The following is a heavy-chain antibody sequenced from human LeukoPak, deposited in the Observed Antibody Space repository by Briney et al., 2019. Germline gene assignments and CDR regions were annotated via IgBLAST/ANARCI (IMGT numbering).Heavy chain of an antibody. CDR1: GGTLSSYA. CDR3: ARFKGYYDSSGYYYGMDV. CDR2: IIPIFGTA. Sequence: GASVKVSCKASGGTLSSYAISWVRQAPGQGLEWMGGIIPIFGTANYAQKFQGRVTITADESTSTAYMELSSLRSEDTAVYYCARFKGYYDSSGYYYGMDVWGQGTTVTVSS. V-gene: IGHV1-69*13. J-gene: IGHJ6*02. D-gene: IGHD3-22*01.